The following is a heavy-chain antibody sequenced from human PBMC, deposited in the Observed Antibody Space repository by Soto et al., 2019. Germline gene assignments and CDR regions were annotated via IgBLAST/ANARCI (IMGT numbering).Heavy chain of an antibody. CDR1: GYTFSNFW. J-gene: IGHJ4*02. Sequence: GESLKISCQCSGYTFSNFWIGWVRQLPGQGLEWMGIIYPGDHETRYSPSFLGKVTISADKSISTAYLQWSSLKASDTAMYYCARGQMATIHPPVDYWGQGTLVTVSS. CDR2: IYPGDHET. D-gene: IGHD5-12*01. CDR3: ARGQMATIHPPVDY. V-gene: IGHV5-51*01.